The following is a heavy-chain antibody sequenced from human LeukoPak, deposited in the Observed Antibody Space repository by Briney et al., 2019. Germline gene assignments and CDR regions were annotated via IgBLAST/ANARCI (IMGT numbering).Heavy chain of an antibody. Sequence: ETLSLTCTVSGGSISSYYWSWVRQAPGKGLEWVSAISGSGGSTYYADSVKGRFTISRDNSKNTLYLQVNSLRAEDTAVYYCAREGMGATETLGPIGYWGQGTLVTVSS. CDR2: ISGSGGST. D-gene: IGHD1-26*01. J-gene: IGHJ4*02. CDR3: AREGMGATETLGPIGY. V-gene: IGHV3-66*01. CDR1: GGSISSYY.